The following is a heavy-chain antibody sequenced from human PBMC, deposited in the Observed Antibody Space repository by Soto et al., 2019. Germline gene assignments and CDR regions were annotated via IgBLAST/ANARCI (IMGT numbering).Heavy chain of an antibody. J-gene: IGHJ4*02. CDR2: ISAYNGNT. D-gene: IGHD2-2*01. CDR3: ARTPCCESTYPDY. CDR1: GYTFTGYY. V-gene: IGHV1-18*04. Sequence: ASVKVSCKTSGYTFTGYYIHWVRQAPGQWLEWMGWISAYNGNTNYAQKLQGRVTMTTDTSTSTAYMELRSLRSDDTAVYYCARTPCCESTYPDYWGQGTLVTVSS.